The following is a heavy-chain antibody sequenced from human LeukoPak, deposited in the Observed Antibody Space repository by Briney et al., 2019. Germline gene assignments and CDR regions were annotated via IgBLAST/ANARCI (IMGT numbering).Heavy chain of an antibody. CDR1: GYTFTGYY. D-gene: IGHD6-6*01. CDR2: INPNSGGT. V-gene: IGHV1-2*06. Sequence: ASVKVSCKASGYTFTGYYMHRVRQAPGQGLEWMGRINPNSGGTNYAHTFQGRVTMTRDTSISTAYMELSRLRSDDTAVYYCARFFAQKNSSSSWGYYFDYWGQGTLVTVSS. J-gene: IGHJ4*02. CDR3: ARFFAQKNSSSSWGYYFDY.